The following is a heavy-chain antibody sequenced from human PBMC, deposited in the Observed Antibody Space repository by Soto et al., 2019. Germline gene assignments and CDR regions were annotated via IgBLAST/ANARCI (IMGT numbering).Heavy chain of an antibody. Sequence: DVQLVESGGGLVQPGRSLRLSCAASGFTFDDYAMHWVRQAPGKGLEWVSGISWNSGSIGYADSVKGRFTISRDNAKNSLYLQMNSLRAEDTALYYCAKDTAGYSYGFNWFDPWGQGTLVTVSS. J-gene: IGHJ5*02. CDR1: GFTFDDYA. CDR3: AKDTAGYSYGFNWFDP. V-gene: IGHV3-9*01. CDR2: ISWNSGSI. D-gene: IGHD5-18*01.